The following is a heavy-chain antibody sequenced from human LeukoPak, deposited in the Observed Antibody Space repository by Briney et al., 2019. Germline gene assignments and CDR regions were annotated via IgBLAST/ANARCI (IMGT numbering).Heavy chain of an antibody. Sequence: ASVKVSCKASGGTFSSYAISWVRQAPGQGLEWMGGIIPIFGTANYAQKFQGRVTITADESTSTAYMELSSLRSEDTAVYYCARDRGPRGYSYGYRRYFDLWGRGTLVTVSS. V-gene: IGHV1-69*13. CDR2: IIPIFGTA. J-gene: IGHJ2*01. CDR1: GGTFSSYA. CDR3: ARDRGPRGYSYGYRRYFDL. D-gene: IGHD5-18*01.